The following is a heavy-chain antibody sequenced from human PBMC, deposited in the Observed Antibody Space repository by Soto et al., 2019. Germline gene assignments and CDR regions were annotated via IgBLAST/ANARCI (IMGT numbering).Heavy chain of an antibody. J-gene: IGHJ6*02. CDR1: GGSISSGDYY. CDR2: IYYSGST. CDR3: AREGGLYDSSVRASGMDV. D-gene: IGHD3-22*01. V-gene: IGHV4-30-4*01. Sequence: PSETLSLTCTVSGGSISSGDYYWSWIRQPPGKGLEWIGYIYYSGSTYYNPSLKSRVTISVDTSKNQFSLKLSSVTAADTAVYYCAREGGLYDSSVRASGMDVWGQGTTVTVSS.